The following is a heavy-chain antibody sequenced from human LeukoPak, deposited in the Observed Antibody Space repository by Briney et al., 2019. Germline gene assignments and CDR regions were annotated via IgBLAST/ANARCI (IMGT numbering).Heavy chain of an antibody. CDR3: ARDGVAELMSALDY. Sequence: KAGGSLRLSCAASGFTFSSYNMNWVRQAPGKGLEWVSSISSSSSYIYYADSVKGRFTISRDNAKNSLYLQMNSLRAEDTAVYYCARDGVAELMSALDYWGQGTLVTVSS. CDR2: ISSSSSYI. D-gene: IGHD1-26*01. V-gene: IGHV3-21*01. J-gene: IGHJ4*02. CDR1: GFTFSSYN.